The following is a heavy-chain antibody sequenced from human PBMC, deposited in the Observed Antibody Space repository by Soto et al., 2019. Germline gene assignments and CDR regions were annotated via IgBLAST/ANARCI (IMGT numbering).Heavy chain of an antibody. V-gene: IGHV4-31*03. Sequence: TLSLPCTVSGGFISSGGDYWSWSRPQPGTGLEWIAYIYSSSSTYYNPSLKSRVTLSVHTSKNQFSLKLSSVTPAATAVYYCARGSSGRCENWRKGTMVTVSS. CDR1: GGFISSGGDY. D-gene: IGHD6-19*01. CDR2: IYSSSST. CDR3: ARGSSGRCEN. J-gene: IGHJ4*02.